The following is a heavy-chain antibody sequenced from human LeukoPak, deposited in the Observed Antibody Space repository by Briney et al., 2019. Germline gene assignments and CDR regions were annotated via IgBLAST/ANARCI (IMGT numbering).Heavy chain of an antibody. J-gene: IGHJ4*02. V-gene: IGHV5-51*01. CDR3: ARTIAVAGHFDY. D-gene: IGHD6-19*01. CDR1: GYSFTSYW. CDR2: IYPDDSDT. Sequence: GESLKISCKASGYSFTSYWIGWVRQMPGKGLEWMGIIYPDDSDTRYSPSFQGQVTISADKSINTAYLQWNSLKASDTAMYYCARTIAVAGHFDYWGQGTLVTVSS.